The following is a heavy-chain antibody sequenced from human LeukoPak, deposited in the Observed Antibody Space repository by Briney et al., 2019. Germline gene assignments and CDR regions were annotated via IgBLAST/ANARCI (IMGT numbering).Heavy chain of an antibody. CDR3: ARGSINYNSGGYYDNPPLDY. V-gene: IGHV1-46*01. D-gene: IGHD3-22*01. CDR2: INPSGGST. Sequence: ASVKVSCKASGYTFTSYYMNWVRQAPGQGLAWMGMINPSGGSTNYAQKFQGRVTVTRDTSTSTVYMELSSLRSEDTAVYYCARGSINYNSGGYYDNPPLDYWGQGTLVTVSS. J-gene: IGHJ4*02. CDR1: GYTFTSYY.